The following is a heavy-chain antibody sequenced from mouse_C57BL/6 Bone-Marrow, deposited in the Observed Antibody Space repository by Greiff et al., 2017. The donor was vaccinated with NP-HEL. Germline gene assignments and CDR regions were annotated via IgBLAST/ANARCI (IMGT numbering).Heavy chain of an antibody. CDR3: ARAPNYYYGRYWYFDV. D-gene: IGHD1-1*01. V-gene: IGHV1-80*01. Sequence: QVHVKQSGAELVKPGASVKISCKASGYAFSSYWMNWVKQRPGKGLEWIGQLYPGDGDTNYNGKFKGKATLTADKSSSTAYMQLSSLTSEDAAVYFCARAPNYYYGRYWYFDVWGTGTTVTVSA. CDR2: LYPGDGDT. J-gene: IGHJ1*03. CDR1: GYAFSSYW.